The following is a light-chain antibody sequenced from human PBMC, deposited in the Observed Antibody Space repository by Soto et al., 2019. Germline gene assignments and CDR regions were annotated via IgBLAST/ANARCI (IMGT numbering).Light chain of an antibody. CDR3: GTWDSSLSAVGWV. J-gene: IGLJ3*02. V-gene: IGLV1-51*01. Sequence: QSVLTQPPSVSAAPGQKVTISCSGSSSNIGNNYVSWYQQLPGTAPKLLIYDNNKRPSGIPDRFSGSKSGTSATLGITGLRXXXXXXXXCGTWDSSLSAVGWVFGGGTKL. CDR1: SSNIGNNY. CDR2: DNN.